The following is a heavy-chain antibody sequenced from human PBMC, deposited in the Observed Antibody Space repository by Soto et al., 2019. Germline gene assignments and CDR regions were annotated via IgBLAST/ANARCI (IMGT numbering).Heavy chain of an antibody. CDR3: ARSPKNYDFWSGYHTAIYYYYMDV. CDR1: GFTFDDYG. Sequence: GGSLRLSCAASGFTFDDYGMSWVRQAPGKGLEWVSGINWNGGSTGYADSVKGRFTISRDNAKNSLYLQMNSLRAEDTALYHCARSPKNYDFWSGYHTAIYYYYMDVWGKGTTVTVSS. CDR2: INWNGGST. J-gene: IGHJ6*03. D-gene: IGHD3-3*01. V-gene: IGHV3-20*01.